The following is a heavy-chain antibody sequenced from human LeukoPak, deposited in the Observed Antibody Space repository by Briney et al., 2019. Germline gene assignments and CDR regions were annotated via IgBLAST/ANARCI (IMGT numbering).Heavy chain of an antibody. V-gene: IGHV3-21*01. CDR3: ARLREVVIIPAAVDY. D-gene: IGHD2-2*01. Sequence: PGGSLRLSCAASGFTFSYYSVTWVRQAPGKGLEWVSAIMSSGTYIYYADSVKGRFTISRDNAKNSLYLQMSSLRAEDTAVYYCARLREVVIIPAAVDYWGQGTLVTVSS. CDR1: GFTFSYYS. J-gene: IGHJ4*02. CDR2: IMSSGTYI.